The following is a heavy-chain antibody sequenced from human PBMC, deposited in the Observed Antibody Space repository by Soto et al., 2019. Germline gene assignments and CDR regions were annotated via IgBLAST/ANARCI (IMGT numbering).Heavy chain of an antibody. CDR2: INPSGTTT. V-gene: IGHV1-46*01. CDR3: ANRQIARHYYYGMEV. CDR1: GYTFTSFY. Sequence: QVQLVQSGAEVKKPGASVKVSCRASGYTFTSFYMHWVRQAPGQGLEWMGIINPSGTTTDYAQKFQGRVTMTRDTSTSTYYMELSSLTSEDTAVYYCANRQIARHYYYGMEVWGQGTAVTVPS. J-gene: IGHJ6*02.